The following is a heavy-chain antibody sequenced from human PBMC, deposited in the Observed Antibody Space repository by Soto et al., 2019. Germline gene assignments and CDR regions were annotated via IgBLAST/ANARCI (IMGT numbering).Heavy chain of an antibody. CDR3: ARVYCSGGSCYSGLSFRDYYYYGMDV. Sequence: GGSLRLSCAASGFTFSSYAMSWVRQAPGKGLEWVSAISGSGGSTYYADSVKGRFTISRDNSKNTLYLQMNSLRADDTAVYYCARVYCSGGSCYSGLSFRDYYYYGMDVWGQGTTVTVSS. CDR1: GFTFSSYA. V-gene: IGHV3-23*01. CDR2: ISGSGGST. D-gene: IGHD2-15*01. J-gene: IGHJ6*02.